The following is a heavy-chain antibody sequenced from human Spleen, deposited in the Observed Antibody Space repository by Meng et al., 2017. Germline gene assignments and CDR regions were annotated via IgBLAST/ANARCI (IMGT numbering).Heavy chain of an antibody. CDR1: GYNFPDYW. Sequence: ASVKVSCKPSGYNFPDYWLHWVRRAPGQGLEWMGRIDPKSGDTHYAQRFQGRVTMTGDTSISTAYMELSGLRSDDTAMYYCARDRLGSSGWVYYYYGMDVWGQGTTVTVSS. CDR2: IDPKSGDT. CDR3: ARDRLGSSGWVYYYYGMDV. V-gene: IGHV1-2*06. J-gene: IGHJ6*02. D-gene: IGHD6-19*01.